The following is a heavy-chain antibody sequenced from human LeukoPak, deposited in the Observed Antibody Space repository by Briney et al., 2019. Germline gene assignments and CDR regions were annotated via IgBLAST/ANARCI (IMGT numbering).Heavy chain of an antibody. CDR2: ISSSSSYI. CDR1: GFTFSSYS. V-gene: IGHV3-21*03. J-gene: IGHJ4*02. D-gene: IGHD4-17*01. CDR3: TTTSYGANEY. Sequence: GGSLRLSCAASGFTFSSYSMNWVRQAPGKGLEWVSSISSSSSYIYYADSVKGRFTISRDNAKNSLYLQMNSLKTEDTAVYYCTTTSYGANEYWGQGTLVTASS.